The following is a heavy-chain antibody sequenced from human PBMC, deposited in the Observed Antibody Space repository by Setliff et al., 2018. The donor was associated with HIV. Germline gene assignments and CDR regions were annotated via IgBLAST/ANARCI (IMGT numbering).Heavy chain of an antibody. CDR3: ARVGSYYNFWSGSPYYYGMDV. CDR1: GYIFTDYY. J-gene: IGHJ6*02. Sequence: GASVKVSCKASGYIFTDYYMHWVRQATGQGLEWMGRMTPNNGNTAYTQKFQGRVTMTSNTSINTAYMELSSLRSEDTAVYYCARVGSYYNFWSGSPYYYGMDVWGQGTTVTVSS. V-gene: IGHV1-8*02. D-gene: IGHD3-3*01. CDR2: MTPNNGNT.